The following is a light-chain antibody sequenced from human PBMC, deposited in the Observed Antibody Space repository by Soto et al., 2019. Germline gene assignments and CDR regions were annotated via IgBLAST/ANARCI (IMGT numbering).Light chain of an antibody. V-gene: IGLV2-8*01. J-gene: IGLJ3*02. CDR1: SSDVGGYNY. CDR3: CSYAGNFFWV. Sequence: QSALTQPPSASGSPGQSVAISCTGTSSDVGGYNYVSWYQQHPGKAPKLMIYEVNKRPSGVPDRFSGSKSGNTASLTVSGLQAEDEADYYCCSYAGNFFWVFGGGTKVTVL. CDR2: EVN.